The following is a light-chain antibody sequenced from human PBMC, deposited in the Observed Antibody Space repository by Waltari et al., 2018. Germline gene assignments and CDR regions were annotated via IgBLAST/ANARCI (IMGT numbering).Light chain of an antibody. CDR1: QNIYSN. CDR2: AAS. J-gene: IGKJ4*01. V-gene: IGKV1-6*01. CDR3: QHYYDNPLT. Sequence: IQMTQSPSAFSASVGDRVTISCRASQNIYSNLAWYQQKPGKAPKLLIYAASSVQSGIPSRFSGSGSGTDFTLTISSLQPEDSTAYYCQHYYDNPLTFGGGTKVEIK.